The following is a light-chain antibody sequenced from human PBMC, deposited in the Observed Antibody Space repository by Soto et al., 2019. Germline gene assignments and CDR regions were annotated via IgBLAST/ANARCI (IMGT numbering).Light chain of an antibody. J-gene: IGKJ5*01. CDR3: QQYSRYPIT. V-gene: IGKV1-16*02. CDR2: PAS. Sequence: DIQMTQSPSSLSASVGDRVTISCRASQDINIFLAWFQVRPGKAPRALIFPASTLQSGVPSKFSGSGSGTEFTLTISSLQPEDVATYYCQQYSRYPITFGQGTRLEIK. CDR1: QDINIF.